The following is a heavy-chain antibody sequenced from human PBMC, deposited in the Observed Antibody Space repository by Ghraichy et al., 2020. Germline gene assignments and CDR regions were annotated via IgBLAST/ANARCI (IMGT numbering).Heavy chain of an antibody. CDR3: ARGVRYCSSTSCRSPYYYYMDV. CDR2: INHSGST. D-gene: IGHD2-2*01. J-gene: IGHJ6*03. Sequence: SETLSLTCAVYGGSFSGYYWSWIRQPPGKGLEWIGEINHSGSTNYNPSLKSRVTISVDTSKNQFSLKLSSVTAADTAVYYCARGVRYCSSTSCRSPYYYYMDVWGKGTTVTVSS. CDR1: GGSFSGYY. V-gene: IGHV4-34*01.